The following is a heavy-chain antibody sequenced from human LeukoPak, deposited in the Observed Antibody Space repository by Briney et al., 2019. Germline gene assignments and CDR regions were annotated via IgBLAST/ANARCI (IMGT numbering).Heavy chain of an antibody. J-gene: IGHJ4*02. V-gene: IGHV4-59*01. D-gene: IGHD2-2*01. CDR2: IYYSGST. CDR3: ATTGVVPAAVTN. CDR1: GGSISSYY. Sequence: PSETLSLTCTVSGGSISSYYWSWIRQPPGKGLEGIGYIYYSGSTNYNPSLKSRVTISVDTSKNQFSLKLSSVTAADTAVYYCATTGVVPAAVTNWGQGTLVTVSS.